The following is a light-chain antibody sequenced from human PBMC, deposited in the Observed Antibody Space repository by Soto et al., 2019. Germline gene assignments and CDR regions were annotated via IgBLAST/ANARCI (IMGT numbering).Light chain of an antibody. J-gene: IGKJ4*01. CDR2: AAS. V-gene: IGKV1-39*01. CDR1: QTISNY. Sequence: DIQMTPSPSSLSASVGDRVTITCRASQTISNYLNWYQQQPGKAPKLLIYAASSLQSGVPSRFSGSGSGTDFTLTISSLQPEDFATYYCQQANSFPLTFGGGTKVDIK. CDR3: QQANSFPLT.